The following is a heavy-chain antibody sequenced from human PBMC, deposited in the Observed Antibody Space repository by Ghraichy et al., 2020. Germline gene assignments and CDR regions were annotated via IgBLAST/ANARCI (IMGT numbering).Heavy chain of an antibody. Sequence: SETLSLTCEVSGGSLSGYFWIWIRQSPGKGLEWIGEVNHSGNTNYNPSLKSRVSMSVDTSKFQFSLKLRSVTAADTGVYFCAIGRYMSFWSQSLLLYHYYGMDVWGQGTTVAVAS. CDR1: GGSLSGYF. CDR2: VNHSGNT. J-gene: IGHJ6*02. CDR3: AIGRYMSFWSQSLLLYHYYGMDV. D-gene: IGHD3/OR15-3a*01. V-gene: IGHV4-34*01.